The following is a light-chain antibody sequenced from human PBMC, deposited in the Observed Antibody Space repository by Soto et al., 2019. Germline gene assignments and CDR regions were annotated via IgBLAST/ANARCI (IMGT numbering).Light chain of an antibody. V-gene: IGKV1-16*01. Sequence: IQITHSPWARSESVGDGVTLTCRASLTIGDSLSWFQQKAGKPPTLLIYGASALQSGVPSRFSGSASGTEFTLTISSLQPDDFATYFCQQYSTYSWTCGQGNTGDIK. CDR3: QQYSTYSWT. CDR1: LTIGDS. J-gene: IGKJ1*01. CDR2: GAS.